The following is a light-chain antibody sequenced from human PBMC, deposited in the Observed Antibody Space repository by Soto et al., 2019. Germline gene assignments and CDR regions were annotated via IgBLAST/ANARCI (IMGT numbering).Light chain of an antibody. V-gene: IGKV3-20*01. CDR3: QQYGSSPLYI. CDR1: QSVSSSY. CDR2: GAS. Sequence: EVVLTQSPGTLSLSPGERATLSCRASQSVSSSYLAWYQQKPGQAPRLIIYGASSRATGIPDRFSGSGSGTDFILTISRLEPEDFAVYYCQQYGSSPLYIFGQGTKLEIK. J-gene: IGKJ2*01.